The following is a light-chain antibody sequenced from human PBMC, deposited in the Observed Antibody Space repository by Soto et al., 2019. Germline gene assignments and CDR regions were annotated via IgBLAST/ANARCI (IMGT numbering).Light chain of an antibody. CDR3: QQYNDWPT. Sequence: EIGITQSPATLSVSPGERATLSCRASQSVSSNLAWYQQKPGQAPRLLIYGASTRATDIPARFSGSGSGTEFTLTISSLQSEDSAVYYCQQYNDWPTFGQGTKVDIK. CDR2: GAS. V-gene: IGKV3-15*01. J-gene: IGKJ1*01. CDR1: QSVSSN.